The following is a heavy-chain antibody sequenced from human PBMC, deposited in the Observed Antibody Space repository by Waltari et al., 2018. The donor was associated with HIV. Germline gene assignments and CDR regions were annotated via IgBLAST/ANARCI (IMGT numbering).Heavy chain of an antibody. Sequence: QVQLQESGPGLVKPSQTLSLTCTVSGGSLSSGSYHWSWIRQPAVKGLEWIGRIYTSGSTNYNPSLKSRVTISVDTSKNQFSLKLSSVTAADTAVYYCAGQYYDFWSAPEDYWGQGTLVTVSS. CDR3: AGQYYDFWSAPEDY. CDR1: GGSLSSGSYH. V-gene: IGHV4-61*02. CDR2: IYTSGST. D-gene: IGHD3-3*01. J-gene: IGHJ4*02.